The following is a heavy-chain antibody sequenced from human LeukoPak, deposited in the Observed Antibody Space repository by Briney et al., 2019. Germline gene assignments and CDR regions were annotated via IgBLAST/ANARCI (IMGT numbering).Heavy chain of an antibody. V-gene: IGHV3-48*03. J-gene: IGHJ6*04. Sequence: LAGGSLRLSCAASGFTFSSYEMNWVRQAPGKGLEWVSYISSGSTIYYADSVKGRFTISRDNAKNSLYLQMNSLRAEDTAVYYCAELGITMIGGVWGKGTTVTISS. CDR2: ISSGSTI. CDR3: AELGITMIGGV. D-gene: IGHD3-10*02. CDR1: GFTFSSYE.